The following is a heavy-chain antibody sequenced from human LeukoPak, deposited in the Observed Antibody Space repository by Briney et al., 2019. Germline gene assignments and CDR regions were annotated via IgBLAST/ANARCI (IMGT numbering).Heavy chain of an antibody. CDR3: AREPYGDYAPGYFDY. CDR1: GYTFTSHG. Sequence: ASVKVSCKASGYTFTSHGISWVRQAPGQGLEWMGWISTYNGNTNYAQKLQGRVTMTRDMSTSIVYMELSSLRSEDTAVYYCAREPYGDYAPGYFDYWGQGTLVTVSS. V-gene: IGHV1-18*01. CDR2: ISTYNGNT. J-gene: IGHJ4*02. D-gene: IGHD4-17*01.